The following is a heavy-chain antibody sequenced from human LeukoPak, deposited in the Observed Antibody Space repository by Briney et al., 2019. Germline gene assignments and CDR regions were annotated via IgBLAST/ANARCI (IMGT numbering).Heavy chain of an antibody. D-gene: IGHD3-3*01. CDR3: ARYYDFWSGYYFDY. V-gene: IGHV4-59*08. CDR2: IYYSGST. J-gene: IGHJ4*02. Sequence: SETLSLTCTVSGGSISSYYWSWIRQPPGKGLEWIGYIYYSGSTNYNPSLKSRVTISVDTSKNQFSLKLSSVTAADTAVYYCARYYDFWSGYYFDYCGQGTLVTVSS. CDR1: GGSISSYY.